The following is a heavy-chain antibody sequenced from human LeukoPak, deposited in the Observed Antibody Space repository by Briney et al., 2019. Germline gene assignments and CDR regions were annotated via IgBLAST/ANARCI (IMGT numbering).Heavy chain of an antibody. Sequence: PSETLPLTCTVSGGSISSYYWSWLRQPPGKALEWIGYIYYSGSTNYKPSLKSRVTISVDTSKNQLSLKVSSVTAADTAVYYCARSLSTMIRRLIGPNPRNWFDPWGQGTLVTVSS. D-gene: IGHD3-10*01. V-gene: IGHV4-59*01. CDR3: ARSLSTMIRRLIGPNPRNWFDP. J-gene: IGHJ5*02. CDR1: GGSISSYY. CDR2: IYYSGST.